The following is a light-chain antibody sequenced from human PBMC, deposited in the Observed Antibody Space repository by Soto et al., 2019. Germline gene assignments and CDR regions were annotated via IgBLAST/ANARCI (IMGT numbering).Light chain of an antibody. CDR1: QSVSSY. Sequence: ILFSHSPAPPSFSPREKNPPPCRARQSVSSYLAWYQQKPGQAPRLLIYDASNRATGIPARFSGSGSGTDFTLTISSLEPEDFAVYYCQQRSNWPSLTFGGGTKVDIK. CDR2: DAS. CDR3: QQRSNWPSLT. J-gene: IGKJ4*01. V-gene: IGKV3-11*01.